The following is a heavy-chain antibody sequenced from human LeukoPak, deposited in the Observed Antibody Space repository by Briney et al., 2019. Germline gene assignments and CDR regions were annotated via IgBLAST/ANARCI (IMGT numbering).Heavy chain of an antibody. CDR3: ARGMGTTVTTEFDY. J-gene: IGHJ4*02. D-gene: IGHD4-17*01. CDR2: MNPNSGNT. Sequence: APVKVSCKASGYTFTSYDINWVRQATGQGLEWMGWMNPNSGNTGYAQKFQGRVTMTRNTSISTAYMELSSLRSEDTAVYYCARGMGTTVTTEFDYWGQGTLVTVSS. CDR1: GYTFTSYD. V-gene: IGHV1-8*01.